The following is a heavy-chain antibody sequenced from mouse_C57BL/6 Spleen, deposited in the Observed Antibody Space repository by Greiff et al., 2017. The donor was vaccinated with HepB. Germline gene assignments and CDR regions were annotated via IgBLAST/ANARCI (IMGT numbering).Heavy chain of an antibody. J-gene: IGHJ2*01. V-gene: IGHV5-9-1*02. CDR2: ISSGGDYI. CDR3: TTTVVAHYFDY. CDR1: GFTFSSYA. D-gene: IGHD1-1*01. Sequence: EVKLMESGEGLVKPGGSLKLSCAASGFTFSSYAMSWVRQTPEKRLEWVAYISSGGDYIYYADTVKGRFTISRDNARNTLYLQMSSLKSEDTAMYYCTTTVVAHYFDYWGQGTTLTVSS.